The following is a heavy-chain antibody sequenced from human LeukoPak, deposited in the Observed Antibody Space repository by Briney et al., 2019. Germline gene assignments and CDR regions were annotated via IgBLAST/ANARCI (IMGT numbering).Heavy chain of an antibody. J-gene: IGHJ4*02. Sequence: SETLSLTCNVSGGSINSRSYSWGWIRQSPGKGLEWIGSIYYSGSTYYNPSLKSRVTMSVDTSKNQFSLKLSSVTAANTAVYYCARQISSGWYGDYFDYWGQGTLVTVSS. D-gene: IGHD6-19*01. CDR2: IYYSGST. V-gene: IGHV4-39*01. CDR3: ARQISSGWYGDYFDY. CDR1: GGSINSRSYS.